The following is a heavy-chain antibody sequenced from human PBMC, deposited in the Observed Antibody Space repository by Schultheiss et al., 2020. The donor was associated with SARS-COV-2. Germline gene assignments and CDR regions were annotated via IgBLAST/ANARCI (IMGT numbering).Heavy chain of an antibody. V-gene: IGHV3-74*01. CDR2: INSDGSST. J-gene: IGHJ6*04. CDR3: ARATDV. Sequence: GESLKISCAASGFTFSSYWMHWVRQAPGKGLVWVSRINSDGSSTSYADSVKGRFTISRENAKNSLYLQMNSLRDGDTAVYYCARATDVWGKGTTVTVSS. CDR1: GFTFSSYW.